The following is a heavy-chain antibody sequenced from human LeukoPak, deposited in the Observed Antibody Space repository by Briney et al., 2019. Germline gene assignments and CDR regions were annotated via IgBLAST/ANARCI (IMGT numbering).Heavy chain of an antibody. D-gene: IGHD3-22*01. CDR1: GYTFTSYY. CDR3: ARDQGNYYDSSGYPTPDY. J-gene: IGHJ4*02. CDR2: INPSGGST. V-gene: IGHV1-46*01. Sequence: GASVKVSCKASGYTFTSYYMHWVRQAPGQGLEWMGIINPSGGSTSYAQKFQGRVTMTRDTSTSTVYMELSSLRSEDTAVYYCARDQGNYYDSSGYPTPDYWGRGTLVTVSS.